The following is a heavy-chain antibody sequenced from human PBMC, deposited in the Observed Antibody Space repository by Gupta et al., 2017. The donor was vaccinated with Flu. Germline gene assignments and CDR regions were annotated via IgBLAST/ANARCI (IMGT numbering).Heavy chain of an antibody. CDR3: ARDYDGTGTYYYYYFGMDV. D-gene: IGHD2-8*02. Sequence: QVQLVQSGAEVKKPGSSVKISCTASGATFSSNAISWVRQAPGQGLEWMGGIIPKFDTPNDAQKFQGRVTISADKSTSTVYMELSSLRSEDTAVYYCARDYDGTGTYYYYYFGMDVWGQGTTVTVSS. CDR1: GATFSSNA. V-gene: IGHV1-69*06. J-gene: IGHJ6*02. CDR2: IIPKFDTP.